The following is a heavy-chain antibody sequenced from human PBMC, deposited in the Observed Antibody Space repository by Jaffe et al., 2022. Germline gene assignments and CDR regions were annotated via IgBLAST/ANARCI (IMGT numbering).Heavy chain of an antibody. D-gene: IGHD6-13*01. V-gene: IGHV3-23*01. CDR3: AKDSSGLAYSSPQSGPFFDY. CDR2: ISGSGGST. Sequence: EVQLLESGGGLVQPGGSLRLSCAASGFTFSSYAMSWVRQAPGKGLEWVSAISGSGGSTYYADSVKGRFTISRDNSKNTLYLQMNSLRAEDTAVYYCAKDSSGLAYSSPQSGPFFDYWGQGTLVTVSS. J-gene: IGHJ4*02. CDR1: GFTFSSYA.